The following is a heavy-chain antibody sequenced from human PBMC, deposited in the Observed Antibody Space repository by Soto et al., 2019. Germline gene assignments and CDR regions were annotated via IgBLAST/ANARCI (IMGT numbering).Heavy chain of an antibody. D-gene: IGHD3-9*01. CDR1: GFTFSNAW. CDR2: IKSKTDGGTT. Sequence: GGSLRLSCAASGFTFSNAWMSWVRQAPGKGLEWVGRIKSKTDGGTTDYAAPVKGRFTISRDDSKNTLYLQMNSLKTEDTAVYYCTMLYYDILTGYYDYWGQGTLVTVSS. CDR3: TMLYYDILTGYYDY. V-gene: IGHV3-15*01. J-gene: IGHJ4*02.